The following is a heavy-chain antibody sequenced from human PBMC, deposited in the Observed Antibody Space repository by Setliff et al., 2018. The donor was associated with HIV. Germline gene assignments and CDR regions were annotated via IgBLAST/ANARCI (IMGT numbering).Heavy chain of an antibody. CDR3: ARAPPGIQNDAFDV. V-gene: IGHV4-30-4*08. CDR2: IYYSGST. Sequence: SETLSLTCAVYGASFSSIDYYWSWIRQPPGKGLEWIGYIYYSGSTYYNPSLKSRVTISVDTSRDQFSLQLTSVTAADTAVYYCARAPPGIQNDAFDVWGQGTMVTVSS. CDR1: GASFSSIDYY. J-gene: IGHJ3*01.